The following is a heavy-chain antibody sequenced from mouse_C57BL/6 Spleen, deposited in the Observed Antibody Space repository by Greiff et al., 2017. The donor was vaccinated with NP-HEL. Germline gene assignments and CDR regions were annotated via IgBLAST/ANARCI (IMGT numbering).Heavy chain of an antibody. CDR3: ARGNYSNYEAMDY. CDR1: GFTFSSYA. Sequence: DVMLVESGGGLVKPGGSLKLSCAASGFTFSSYAMSWVRQTPEKRLEWVATISDGGSYTYYPDNVKGRFTISRDNAKNNLYLQMSHLKSEDTAMYYCARGNYSNYEAMDYWGQGTSVTVSS. CDR2: ISDGGSYT. D-gene: IGHD2-5*01. J-gene: IGHJ4*01. V-gene: IGHV5-4*03.